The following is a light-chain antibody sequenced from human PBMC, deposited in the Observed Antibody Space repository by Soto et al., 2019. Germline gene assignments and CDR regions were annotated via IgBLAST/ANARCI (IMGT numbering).Light chain of an antibody. V-gene: IGKV3-11*01. CDR2: DAS. Sequence: EIVLTQSPATLSLSPGERATLSCRASQSVSSYLAWYQQKPGQAPRLLIYDASNRATGIPARFSGSGSGTDFHLTISSLEPEDFAVYYCQQRSNWWTFGQGTKVEIK. CDR3: QQRSNWWT. J-gene: IGKJ1*01. CDR1: QSVSSY.